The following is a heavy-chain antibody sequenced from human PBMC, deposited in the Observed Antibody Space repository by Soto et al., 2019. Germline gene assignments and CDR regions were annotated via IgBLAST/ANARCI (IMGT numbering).Heavy chain of an antibody. J-gene: IGHJ6*02. Sequence: GASVKVSCKASGGTFSSYAISWVRQAPGQGLEWMGGIIPIFGTANYAQKFQGRVTITADESTSTAYMELSSLRSEDTAVYYCAREGGGHYFVSGSPHYHYAMDVSGPGPMRTVSS. CDR2: IIPIFGTA. CDR1: GGTFSSYA. V-gene: IGHV1-69*13. D-gene: IGHD3-10*01. CDR3: AREGGGHYFVSGSPHYHYAMDV.